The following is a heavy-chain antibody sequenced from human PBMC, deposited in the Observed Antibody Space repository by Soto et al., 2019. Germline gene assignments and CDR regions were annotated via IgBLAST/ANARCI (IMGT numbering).Heavy chain of an antibody. V-gene: IGHV5-51*01. J-gene: IGHJ4*02. CDR3: ARSHYDRAGYYSEFDY. CDR1: EYNFATYW. Sequence: GESLKISCKGSEYNFATYWIGWVRQVPGKGLEWMGIIYPGDSDIRYSPSFQGQVTISADKSISTAYLQWSSLKASDTAMYYCARSHYDRAGYYSEFDYWGQGTLVTVSS. CDR2: IYPGDSDI. D-gene: IGHD3-22*01.